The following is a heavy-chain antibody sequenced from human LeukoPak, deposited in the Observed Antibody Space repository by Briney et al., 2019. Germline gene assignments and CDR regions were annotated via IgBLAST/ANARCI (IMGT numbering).Heavy chain of an antibody. CDR2: INYSGTT. CDR3: VRGRWISGSYYNFDS. J-gene: IGHJ4*02. D-gene: IGHD1-26*01. CDR1: GGSISSSAYY. Sequence: SETLSLTCSVSGGSISSSAYYWGWIRQPPGKGMEWIATINYSGTTHYNPSLKSRVSISTDRSNNQVSLKLKSVTAADTAVYHCVRGRWISGSYYNFDSWGQGALITVSS. V-gene: IGHV4-39*07.